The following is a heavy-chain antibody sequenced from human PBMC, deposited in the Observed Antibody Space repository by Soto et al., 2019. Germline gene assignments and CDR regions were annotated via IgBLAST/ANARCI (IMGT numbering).Heavy chain of an antibody. CDR2: IYYSGST. D-gene: IGHD3-10*01. Sequence: ASETLSLTCTVSGGSVSSGSYYWSWIRQPPGKGLEWIGYIYYSGSTNYNPSLKSRVTISVDTSRNQFSLKLSSVTAADTAVYYCASGHGPGSPFDYWGQGTLVTVSS. CDR3: ASGHGPGSPFDY. J-gene: IGHJ4*02. CDR1: GGSVSSGSYY. V-gene: IGHV4-61*01.